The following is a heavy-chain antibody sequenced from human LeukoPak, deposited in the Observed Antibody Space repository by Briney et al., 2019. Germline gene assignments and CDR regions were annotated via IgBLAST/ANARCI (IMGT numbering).Heavy chain of an antibody. Sequence: ASVKVSSRASGYTFTSYDINWVRQAPGQGLEWMGWMNPNNGKTGYAQKFQGRITVTRNPSISTAYMELSSLRSEDTAVYYCARGGVCSGGSCYLVYWGQGTLVTVSS. CDR2: MNPNNGKT. V-gene: IGHV1-8*01. CDR3: ARGGVCSGGSCYLVY. J-gene: IGHJ4*02. D-gene: IGHD2-15*01. CDR1: GYTFTSYD.